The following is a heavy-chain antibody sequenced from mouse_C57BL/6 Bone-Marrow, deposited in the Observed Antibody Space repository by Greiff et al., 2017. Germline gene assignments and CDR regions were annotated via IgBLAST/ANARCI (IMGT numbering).Heavy chain of an antibody. D-gene: IGHD1-1*01. CDR1: GYTFTSYW. V-gene: IGHV1-64*01. Sequence: QVQLQQPGAELVTPGASVKLSCKASGYTFTSYWMHWVKQRPGQGLEWIGMIHPNSGSTNYNEKFKSKATLTVDKASSTAYMQLSSLTSEDSAVYYCARRYYGSRGWYFDVWGTGTTVTVSS. J-gene: IGHJ1*03. CDR2: IHPNSGST. CDR3: ARRYYGSRGWYFDV.